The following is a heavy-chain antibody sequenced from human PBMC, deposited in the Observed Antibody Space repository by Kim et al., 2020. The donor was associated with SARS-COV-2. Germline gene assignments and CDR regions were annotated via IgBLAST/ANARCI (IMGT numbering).Heavy chain of an antibody. J-gene: IGHJ6*02. Sequence: LKGRFTISRDHSKNTLFLLMNSLRADDTAVYYCARDLFRGVDFYYYGIDVWGQGTTVTVSS. CDR3: ARDLFRGVDFYYYGIDV. V-gene: IGHV3-30*07. D-gene: IGHD3-10*01.